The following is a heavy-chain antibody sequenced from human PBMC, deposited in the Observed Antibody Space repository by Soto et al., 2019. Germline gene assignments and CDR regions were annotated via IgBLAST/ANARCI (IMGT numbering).Heavy chain of an antibody. J-gene: IGHJ5*02. CDR2: IYYSGST. CDR3: ARVFSVAGWFDP. V-gene: IGHV4-59*08. Sequence: SETLSLTCTVSGGSISSYYWSWIRQPPGKGLEWIGYIYYSGSTNYNPSLKSRVTISVDTSKNQFSLKLSSVTAADTAVYYCARVFSVAGWFDPWGQGTLVTVSS. CDR1: GGSISSYY. D-gene: IGHD6-19*01.